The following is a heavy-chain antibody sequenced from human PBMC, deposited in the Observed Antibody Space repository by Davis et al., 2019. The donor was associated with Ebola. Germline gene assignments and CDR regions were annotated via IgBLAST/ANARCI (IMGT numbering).Heavy chain of an antibody. CDR1: GYTFTSYY. CDR2: INPSGGST. Sequence: AASVKVSCKASGYTFTSYYMHWVRQAPGQGLEWMGIINPSGGSTSYAQKFQGRVTMTRDTSTSTVYMELSSLRSEDTAVYYCARRIAVAGSAVGTFDYWGQGTLVTVSS. J-gene: IGHJ4*02. V-gene: IGHV1-46*01. D-gene: IGHD6-19*01. CDR3: ARRIAVAGSAVGTFDY.